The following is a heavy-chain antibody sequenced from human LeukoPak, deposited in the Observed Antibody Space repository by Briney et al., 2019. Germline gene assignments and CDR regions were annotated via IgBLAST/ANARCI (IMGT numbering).Heavy chain of an antibody. CDR3: ARDSGGDGAFDI. D-gene: IGHD3-16*01. CDR1: GFTFSNAW. J-gene: IGHJ3*02. Sequence: GGSLRLSCAASGFTFSNAWMSWIRQAPGKGLEWVSYISSSGSTIYYADSLKGRFTISRDNAKNSLYLQMNSLRAEDTAVYYCARDSGGDGAFDIWGQGTMVTVSS. V-gene: IGHV3-11*01. CDR2: ISSSGSTI.